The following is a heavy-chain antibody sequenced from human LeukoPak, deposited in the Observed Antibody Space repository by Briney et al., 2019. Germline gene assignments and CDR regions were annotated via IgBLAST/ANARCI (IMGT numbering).Heavy chain of an antibody. CDR1: GGSFSGYY. CDR2: INHSGSI. D-gene: IGHD5-18*01. V-gene: IGHV4-34*01. Sequence: PSETLSLTCAVYGGSFSGYYWSWIRQPPGKGLGWIGEINHSGSINYSPSLKSRVTISVDTSKNQFSLKLSSVTAADTAVYYCARGGVWGRYSYAPRASPFDYWGQGTLVTVSS. J-gene: IGHJ4*02. CDR3: ARGGVWGRYSYAPRASPFDY.